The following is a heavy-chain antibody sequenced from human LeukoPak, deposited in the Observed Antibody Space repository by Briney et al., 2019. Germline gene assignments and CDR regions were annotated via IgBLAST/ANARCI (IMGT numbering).Heavy chain of an antibody. CDR2: IYYSGST. V-gene: IGHV4-31*03. CDR3: AREADDSRYVVDY. Sequence: SQTLSPTCTVSGGSISSGGYYWSWIRQHPGKGLEWIGYIYYSGSTYYNPSLKSRVTISVDTSKNQFSLKLSSVTAADTAVYYCAREADDSRYVVDYWGQGTLVTVSS. J-gene: IGHJ4*02. D-gene: IGHD2-21*01. CDR1: GGSISSGGYY.